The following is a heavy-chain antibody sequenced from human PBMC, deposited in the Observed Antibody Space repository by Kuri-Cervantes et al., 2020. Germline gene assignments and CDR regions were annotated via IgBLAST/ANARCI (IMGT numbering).Heavy chain of an antibody. V-gene: IGHV3-30*02. CDR3: AKDHSGWDETPDY. CDR1: GFTFSSYG. CDR2: IWYDGSNK. J-gene: IGHJ4*02. D-gene: IGHD6-19*01. Sequence: GGSLRLSCAASGFTFSSYGMHWVRQAPGKGLEWVAVIWYDGSNKYYADSVKGRFTISRDNSKNTLYLQMNSLRAEDTAVYYCAKDHSGWDETPDYWGQGTLVTVSS.